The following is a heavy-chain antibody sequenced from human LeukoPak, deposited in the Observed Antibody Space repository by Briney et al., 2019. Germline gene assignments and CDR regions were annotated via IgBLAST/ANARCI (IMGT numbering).Heavy chain of an antibody. CDR3: AGAPGPKGYYYDSRGY. V-gene: IGHV3-21*01. CDR1: GFTFSSYS. D-gene: IGHD3-22*01. J-gene: IGHJ4*02. Sequence: KPGGSLRLSCAASGFTFSSYSMNWVRQAPGKGLEWVSSISSSSSYIYYADSVKGRFTISRDNAKNSLYLQMNSLRAEDTAVYDCAGAPGPKGYYYDSRGYWGQGTLVTVSS. CDR2: ISSSSSYI.